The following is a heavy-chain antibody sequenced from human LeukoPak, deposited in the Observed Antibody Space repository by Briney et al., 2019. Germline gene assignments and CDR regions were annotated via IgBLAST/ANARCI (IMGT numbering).Heavy chain of an antibody. CDR1: GGSISSYY. J-gene: IGHJ3*02. D-gene: IGHD6-13*01. Sequence: SETLSLTCTVSGGSISSYYWSWIRQPPGKGLEWIGYIYYSGSTNYNPSLKSRVTISVDTSKNQFSLKLSSVTAADTAVYYCASSDPFSSSYAVDIWGQGTIVTVSS. CDR3: ASSDPFSSSYAVDI. V-gene: IGHV4-59*01. CDR2: IYYSGST.